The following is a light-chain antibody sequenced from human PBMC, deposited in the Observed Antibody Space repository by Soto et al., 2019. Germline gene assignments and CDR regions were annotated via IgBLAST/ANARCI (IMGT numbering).Light chain of an antibody. J-gene: IGKJ1*01. CDR2: DAS. V-gene: IGKV1-5*01. Sequence: DVQMTQSPSSLSASVGDSVTITCRASQDIKSDLAWYQQRPGEAPKLLIYDASSLESGVPSRFSGSGSGTEFTLTISSLQPDDFATYYCQQYNSYWTFGQGTKVEIK. CDR1: QDIKSD. CDR3: QQYNSYWT.